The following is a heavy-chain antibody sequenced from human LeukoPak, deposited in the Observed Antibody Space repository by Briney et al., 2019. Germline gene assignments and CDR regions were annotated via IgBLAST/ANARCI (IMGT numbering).Heavy chain of an antibody. J-gene: IGHJ4*02. Sequence: GGSLRLSCAASGFTFSSYAMNWVRQAPGRGLEWVAVISYDGSNKYYADSVKGRLTISRDNSKNTLYLQMDSLRVEDTAIYYCARDRAWDYLDSWDQGPLVTVSS. D-gene: IGHD1-26*01. CDR3: ARDRAWDYLDS. CDR2: ISYDGSNK. CDR1: GFTFSSYA. V-gene: IGHV3-30-3*01.